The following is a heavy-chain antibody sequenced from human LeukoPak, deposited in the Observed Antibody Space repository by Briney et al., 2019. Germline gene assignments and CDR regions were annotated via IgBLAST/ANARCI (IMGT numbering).Heavy chain of an antibody. CDR2: IYYSGST. D-gene: IGHD2-2*01. V-gene: IGHV4-39*01. CDR3: ARRGVVVPAAIPYYYCMDV. CDR1: GGSISSSSYY. Sequence: SETLSLTCTVSGGSISSSSYYWGWIRQPPGKGLEWIGSIYYSGSTYYSPSLKSRVTISVDTSKNQFSLKLSSVTAADTAVYYCARRGVVVPAAIPYYYCMDVWGKGTTVTVSS. J-gene: IGHJ6*03.